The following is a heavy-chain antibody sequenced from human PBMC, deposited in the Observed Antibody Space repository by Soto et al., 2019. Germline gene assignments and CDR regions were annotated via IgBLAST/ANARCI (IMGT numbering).Heavy chain of an antibody. Sequence: QVQLVESGGGVVQPGRSLRLSCAASGFTFSSYAMHWVRQAPGKGLEWVAVISYDGSNKYYADSVEGRFTISRDNSKNTLYLQMSSVRAEDTAVYYCAREDGGSDYWGQGSLVTVSS. V-gene: IGHV3-30-3*01. J-gene: IGHJ4*02. CDR3: AREDGGSDY. CDR2: ISYDGSNK. D-gene: IGHD3-16*01. CDR1: GFTFSSYA.